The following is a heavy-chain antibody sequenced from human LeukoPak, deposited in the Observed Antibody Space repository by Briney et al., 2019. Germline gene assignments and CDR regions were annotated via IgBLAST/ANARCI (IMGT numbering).Heavy chain of an antibody. J-gene: IGHJ2*01. CDR3: AKEGGGSIWYFDL. CDR2: ISANNGNT. Sequence: ASVKVSCKAPGHTLRTYGISWVRQAPGQGLEWMGWISANNGNTSYAQKFQDRVTMTTDTSTSTAYMELRSLRSDDTAVYYCAKEGGGSIWYFDLWGRGTLVTVSS. CDR1: GHTLRTYG. D-gene: IGHD6-25*01. V-gene: IGHV1-18*01.